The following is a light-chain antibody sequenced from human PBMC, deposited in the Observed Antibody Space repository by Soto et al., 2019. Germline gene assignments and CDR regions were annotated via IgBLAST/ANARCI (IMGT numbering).Light chain of an antibody. CDR2: AAS. CDR1: QGISSY. J-gene: IGKJ1*01. Sequence: IQLTQSPSSLSASVGDRVTITCRASQGISSYLAWYQQKPGKAPKLLIYAASTLQSGVLSRFSGSGSGTDFTLTISSLQPEDFATYYCQQLNSYPWTFGQGTKVEIK. CDR3: QQLNSYPWT. V-gene: IGKV1-9*01.